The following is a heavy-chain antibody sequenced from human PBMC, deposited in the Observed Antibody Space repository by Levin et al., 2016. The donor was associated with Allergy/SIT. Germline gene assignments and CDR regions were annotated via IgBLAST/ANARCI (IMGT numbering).Heavy chain of an antibody. CDR2: IYFTANT. V-gene: IGHV4-31*02. CDR1: GGSISSGEYY. J-gene: IGHJ5*02. D-gene: IGHD3-22*01. Sequence: SETLSLTCSVSGGSISSGEYYWSWIRQHPGKGLEWIGNIYFTANTDYNPSLKPRVTISVDTSKNQISLRLSSVTAADTAVYYCARAPFYDSGGYLDAWGQGTLVTVSS. CDR3: ARAPFYDSGGYLDA.